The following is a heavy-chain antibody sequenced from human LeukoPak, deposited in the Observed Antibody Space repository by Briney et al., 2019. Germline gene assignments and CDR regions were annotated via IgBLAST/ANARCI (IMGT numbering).Heavy chain of an antibody. CDR1: GFTFSSYA. CDR3: ARGSMWLRRNYYDSSGYYWYNWFDP. CDR2: ISGSGGST. D-gene: IGHD3-22*01. J-gene: IGHJ5*02. Sequence: GGSLRLSCAASGFTFSSYAMSWVRQAPGKGLEWVSGISGSGGSTYYADSVKGRFTISRDNSKNTLYLQMNSLRAEDTAVYYCARGSMWLRRNYYDSSGYYWYNWFDPWGQGTLVTVSS. V-gene: IGHV3-23*01.